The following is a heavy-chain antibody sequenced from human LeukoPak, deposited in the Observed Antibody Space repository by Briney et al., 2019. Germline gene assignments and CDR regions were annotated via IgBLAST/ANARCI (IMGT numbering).Heavy chain of an antibody. CDR2: IYYSGST. J-gene: IGHJ5*02. CDR3: AREGGRGWFDP. CDR1: GGSISSSSYY. D-gene: IGHD2-15*01. Sequence: SETLSLTCTVSGGSISSSSYYWGWIRQPPGKGLEWIGSIYYSGSTYYNPSLKSRVTISVDTSKNQFSLKLSSVTAADTAVYYCAREGGRGWFDPWGQGTLVTVSS. V-gene: IGHV4-39*07.